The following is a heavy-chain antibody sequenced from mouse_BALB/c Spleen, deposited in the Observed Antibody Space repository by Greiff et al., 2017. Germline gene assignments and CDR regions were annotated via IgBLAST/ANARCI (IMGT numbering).Heavy chain of an antibody. J-gene: IGHJ4*01. D-gene: IGHD2-3*01. CDR2: IRLKSNNYAT. CDR1: GFTFSNYW. Sequence: EVNVVESGGGLVQPGGSMKLSCVASGFTFSNYWMNWVRQSPEKGLEWVAEIRLKSNNYATHYAESVKGRFTISRDDSKSSVYLQMNNLRAEDTGIYYCTRHDGYYVDAMDYWGQGTSVTVSS. CDR3: TRHDGYYVDAMDY. V-gene: IGHV6-6*02.